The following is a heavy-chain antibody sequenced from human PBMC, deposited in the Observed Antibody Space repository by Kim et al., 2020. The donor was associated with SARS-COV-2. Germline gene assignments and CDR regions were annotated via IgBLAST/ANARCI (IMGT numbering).Heavy chain of an antibody. CDR2: ISSDGSIT. V-gene: IGHV3-74*01. CDR1: RFTFNNYW. J-gene: IGHJ6*02. CDR3: ARGFVRDGFDV. Sequence: GGSLRLSCAVSRFTFNNYWINWVRHAPGKGLVWVSRISSDGSITNYADSVKGRLTMSRDNAENTLYLQMNSLRAEDTAVYYCARGFVRDGFDVWGQGTTVTVSS. D-gene: IGHD3-10*01.